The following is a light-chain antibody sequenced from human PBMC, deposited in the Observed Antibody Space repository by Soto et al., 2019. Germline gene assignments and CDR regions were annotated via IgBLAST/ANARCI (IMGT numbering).Light chain of an antibody. CDR3: QYYYESSP. CDR1: QDVGKW. V-gene: IGKV1-12*01. Sequence: DIQMTQSPPSVSASVGDRVTITCRASQDVGKWLAWYQQKPGKAPTLLIHGASSLQSGVPPRYSGSGYGTDFTLTISRLEPEDFAVYYCQYYYESSPFGRGTKVDIK. J-gene: IGKJ4*01. CDR2: GAS.